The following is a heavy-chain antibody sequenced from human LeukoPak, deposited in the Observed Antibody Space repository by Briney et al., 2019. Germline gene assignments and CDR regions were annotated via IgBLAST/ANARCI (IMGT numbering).Heavy chain of an antibody. CDR3: ARDGGDSSGYYPEYFQH. Sequence: SQTLSLTCTVSGGSISSGGYYWSWIRQHPGKGLEWIGYIYCSGSTYYDPSLKSRVTISVDTSKNQFSLKLSSVTAADTAVYYCARDGGDSSGYYPEYFQHWGQGTLVTVSS. V-gene: IGHV4-31*03. D-gene: IGHD3-22*01. CDR2: IYCSGST. CDR1: GGSISSGGYY. J-gene: IGHJ1*01.